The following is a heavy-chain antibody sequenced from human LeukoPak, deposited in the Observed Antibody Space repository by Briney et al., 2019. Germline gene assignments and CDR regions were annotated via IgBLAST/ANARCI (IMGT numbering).Heavy chain of an antibody. CDR3: ARGSGYYYYYYMDV. J-gene: IGHJ6*03. Sequence: GGSLRLSXAASGFTFSDYYMSWIRPAPGKGLEWVSYISISGSTIYYADSAKGRFTIYRDNAKNSLYLQMNSLRAEDTAVYYCARGSGYYYYYYMDVWGKGTTVTVSS. CDR1: GFTFSDYY. CDR2: ISISGSTI. V-gene: IGHV3-11*04.